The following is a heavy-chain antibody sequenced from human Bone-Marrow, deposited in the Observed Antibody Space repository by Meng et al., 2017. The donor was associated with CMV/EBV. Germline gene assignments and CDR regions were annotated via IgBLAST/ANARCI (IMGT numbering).Heavy chain of an antibody. CDR1: GFTFSSYA. CDR2: ISGSGGST. D-gene: IGHD1-26*01. CDR3: AKVRQVQWDRMSDAFDI. Sequence: GGSLRLSCAASGFTFSSYAMSWVRQAPGKGLEWVSAISGSGGSTYYADSVKGRFTISRDNSKNTLYLQMNSLRAEDTAVYYCAKVRQVQWDRMSDAFDIWGQGKMVNVSS. J-gene: IGHJ3*02. V-gene: IGHV3-23*01.